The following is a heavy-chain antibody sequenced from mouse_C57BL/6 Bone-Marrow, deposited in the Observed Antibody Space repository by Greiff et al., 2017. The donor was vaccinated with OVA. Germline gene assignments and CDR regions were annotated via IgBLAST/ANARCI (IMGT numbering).Heavy chain of an antibody. D-gene: IGHD3-3*01. CDR3: ARSSLGYAMDY. CDR2: ISYSGST. J-gene: IGHJ4*01. CDR1: GYSITSGYD. Sequence: EVQRVESGPGMVKPSQSLSLTCTVTGYSITSGYDWHWIRHFPGNNLEWMGYISYSGSTNYNPSLKSRISITQDTSKNHFFLKLNSATTEDTATYYCARSSLGYAMDYWGQGTSVTVSS. V-gene: IGHV3-1*01.